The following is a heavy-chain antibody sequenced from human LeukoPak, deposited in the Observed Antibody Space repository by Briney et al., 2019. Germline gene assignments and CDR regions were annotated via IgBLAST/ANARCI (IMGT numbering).Heavy chain of an antibody. D-gene: IGHD3-22*01. CDR1: GASIRSSGYY. J-gene: IGHJ4*02. CDR2: IYHSGNT. V-gene: IGHV4-31*03. CDR3: ARANYYDSTGHLPVVYPSDF. Sequence: SETLSLTCTVSGASIRSSGYYWSWICQDPAKGLEWIGYIYHSGNTYYNPSLKSRATISLDTSKNQFSLKLRSVTAADTAVYYCARANYYDSTGHLPVVYPSDFWGQGTLVTVSS.